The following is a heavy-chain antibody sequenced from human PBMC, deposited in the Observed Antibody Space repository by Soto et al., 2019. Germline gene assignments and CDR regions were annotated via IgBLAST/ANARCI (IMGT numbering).Heavy chain of an antibody. J-gene: IGHJ4*02. D-gene: IGHD4-17*01. CDR1: GFTFDDYA. Sequence: GGSLRLSCAASGFTFDDYAMHWVRQAPGKGLEWVSGISWNSGSIGYADSVKGRFTISRDNAKNSLYLQMNSLRAEDTALYYCAKDRFLTVTTDFDYWGQGTLVTVSS. CDR2: ISWNSGSI. V-gene: IGHV3-9*01. CDR3: AKDRFLTVTTDFDY.